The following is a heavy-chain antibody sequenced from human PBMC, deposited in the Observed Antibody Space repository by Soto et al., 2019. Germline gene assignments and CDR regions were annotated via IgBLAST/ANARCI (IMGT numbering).Heavy chain of an antibody. V-gene: IGHV3-23*01. D-gene: IGHD3-16*01. J-gene: IGHJ4*02. Sequence: EVQLLESGGGLLQPGGSLRLSCAASGFTFRSYAMTWVRQAPGKGLEWVSTITGSSVSTYYADSVKGRFTISRDNSKNTLFPQMNSLRAEDPAVYYCAILAWGSTSYFGLGGQGTLVTVSS. CDR2: ITGSSVST. CDR3: AILAWGSTSYFGL. CDR1: GFTFRSYA.